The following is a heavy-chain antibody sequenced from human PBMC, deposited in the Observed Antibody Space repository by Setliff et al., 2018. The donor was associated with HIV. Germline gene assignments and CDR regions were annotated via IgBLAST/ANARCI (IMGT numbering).Heavy chain of an antibody. CDR3: ARHYYDSSGYSGDFDY. CDR1: GYTFTSYA. J-gene: IGHJ4*02. V-gene: IGHV7-4-1*02. D-gene: IGHD3-22*01. Sequence: GASVKVSCKASGYTFTSYAMNWVRQAPGQGLGWMGWINTNTGNPTYAQGFTGRFVFSLDTSVSTAYLQISSLKAEDTAVYYCARHYYDSSGYSGDFDYWGQGTLVTVSS. CDR2: INTNTGNP.